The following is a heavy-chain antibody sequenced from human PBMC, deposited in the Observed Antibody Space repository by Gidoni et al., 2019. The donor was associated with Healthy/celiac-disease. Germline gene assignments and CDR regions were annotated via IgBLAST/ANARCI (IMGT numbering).Heavy chain of an antibody. CDR1: GYTFTSYA. CDR2: SNAGNGNT. J-gene: IGHJ4*02. D-gene: IGHD6-19*01. Sequence: QVQLVQSGAAVKKPGASVTVSCKASGYTFTSYALHWVRQAPGQRLEGRGWSNAGNGNTKYSQKFQGRVTITRDTSASTAYMELSSLRSEDTAVYYCSGEIAVAGSGSWVYWGQGTLVTVSS. V-gene: IGHV1-3*01. CDR3: SGEIAVAGSGSWVY.